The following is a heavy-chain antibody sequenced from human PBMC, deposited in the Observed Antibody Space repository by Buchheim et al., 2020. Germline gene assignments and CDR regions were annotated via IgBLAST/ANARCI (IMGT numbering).Heavy chain of an antibody. V-gene: IGHV3-7*01. CDR1: GFTFSNYW. Sequence: EVHLVESGGGLVQPGGSLRLSCAASGFTFSNYWMTWVRQAPGKGLECMANIKEDGSEKYYVDSVKGRFTISRDNAKNSLYLQMNSLRVEDTAVYDCARTECGSTSCYVDYYGMDVWGQGTT. CDR3: ARTECGSTSCYVDYYGMDV. J-gene: IGHJ6*02. CDR2: IKEDGSEK. D-gene: IGHD2-2*01.